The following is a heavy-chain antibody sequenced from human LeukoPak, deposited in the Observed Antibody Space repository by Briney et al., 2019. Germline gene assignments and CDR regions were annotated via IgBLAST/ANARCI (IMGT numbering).Heavy chain of an antibody. CDR1: GYTFTSYG. D-gene: IGHD3-3*01. CDR3: ARAPATIFGVVTADY. Sequence: ASVKVSRKASGYTFTSYGISWVRQAPGQGLEWMGWISAYNGNTNYAQKLQGRVTMTTDTSTSTAYMELRSLRSDDTAVYYCARAPATIFGVVTADYWGQGTLVTVSS. CDR2: ISAYNGNT. V-gene: IGHV1-18*01. J-gene: IGHJ4*02.